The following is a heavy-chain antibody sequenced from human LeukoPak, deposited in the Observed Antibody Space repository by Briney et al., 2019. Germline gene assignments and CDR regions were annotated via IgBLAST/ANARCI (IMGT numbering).Heavy chain of an antibody. CDR3: ARDLITVTKGFDI. V-gene: IGHV4-59*01. J-gene: IGHJ3*02. D-gene: IGHD4-17*01. CDR1: ADSFSSNY. CDR2: ISYIGST. Sequence: KPSETLSLTCAVSADSFSSNYWSWIRQPPGKGLEWIGYISYIGSTNYNPSLKSRVTISIDTSKNQFSLKLSSVTAADTAVYYCARDLITVTKGFDIWGQGTMVSVSS.